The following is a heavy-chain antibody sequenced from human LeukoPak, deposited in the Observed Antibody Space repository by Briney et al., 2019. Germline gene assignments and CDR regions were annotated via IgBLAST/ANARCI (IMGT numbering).Heavy chain of an antibody. Sequence: GRSLRLSCAASGFTLGTYAMSWVRQAPGKGLEWVSAISGSGGSTYYADSVKGRFTISRDNSKNTLYLQMKSLRAEDTAVYYCARGITAAGTGDAFDIWGQGTMVTVSS. CDR3: ARGITAAGTGDAFDI. J-gene: IGHJ3*02. CDR1: GFTLGTYA. CDR2: ISGSGGST. D-gene: IGHD6-13*01. V-gene: IGHV3-23*01.